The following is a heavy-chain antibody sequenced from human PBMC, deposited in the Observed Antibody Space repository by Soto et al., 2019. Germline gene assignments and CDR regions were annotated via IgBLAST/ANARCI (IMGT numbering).Heavy chain of an antibody. Sequence: SETLSLTCTVSGGCISSGGYYWSWIRQHPGKGLEWIGYIYYSGSTYYNPSLKSRVTISVDTSKNQFSLKLSSVTAADTAVYYCARGGSYYYDSSGYYYEYFQHWGQRTLVTVSS. J-gene: IGHJ1*01. V-gene: IGHV4-31*03. CDR3: ARGGSYYYDSSGYYYEYFQH. CDR1: GGCISSGGYY. CDR2: IYYSGST. D-gene: IGHD3-22*01.